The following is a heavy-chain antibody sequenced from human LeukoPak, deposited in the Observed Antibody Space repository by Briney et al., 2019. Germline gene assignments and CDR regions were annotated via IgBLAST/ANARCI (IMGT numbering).Heavy chain of an antibody. Sequence: SETLSLTCAVYGGSFSGYYWSWIRQPPGKGLEWIGEINHSGSTNYNPSLKSRVTISVDTSKNQFSLKLSSVTAADTAVYYCARLLIAAGPFDYWGQGTLVTVSS. CDR3: ARLLIAAGPFDY. CDR2: INHSGST. D-gene: IGHD6-13*01. CDR1: GGSFSGYY. V-gene: IGHV4-34*01. J-gene: IGHJ4*02.